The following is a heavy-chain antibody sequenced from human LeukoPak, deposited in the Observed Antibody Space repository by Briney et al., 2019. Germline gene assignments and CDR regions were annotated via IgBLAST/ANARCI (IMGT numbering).Heavy chain of an antibody. J-gene: IGHJ4*02. CDR3: ATVGGFSDSSGYYFEIGY. D-gene: IGHD3-22*01. Sequence: ASVKVSCKVSGYTLTELSMHWVRQAPGKGLEWMGGFDPEDGETIYAQKFQGRVTMTEDTSTDTAYMELSSLRSEDTAVYYCATVGGFSDSSGYYFEIGYWGQGTLVTVSS. CDR2: FDPEDGET. V-gene: IGHV1-24*01. CDR1: GYTLTELS.